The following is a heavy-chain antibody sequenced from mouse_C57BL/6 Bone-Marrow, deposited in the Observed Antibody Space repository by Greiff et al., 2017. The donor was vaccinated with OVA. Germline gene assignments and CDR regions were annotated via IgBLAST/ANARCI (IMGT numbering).Heavy chain of an antibody. D-gene: IGHD2-3*01. CDR2: IDPSDSYT. J-gene: IGHJ3*01. Sequence: QVQLQQPGAELVKPGASVKLSCKASGYTFTSYWMQWVKQRPGQGLEWIGEIDPSDSYTNYNQKFKGKATLTVDTSSSTAYMQLSSLTSEDSAVYYCAADYDGYPSWFAYWGQGTPVTVSA. V-gene: IGHV1-50*01. CDR1: GYTFTSYW. CDR3: AADYDGYPSWFAY.